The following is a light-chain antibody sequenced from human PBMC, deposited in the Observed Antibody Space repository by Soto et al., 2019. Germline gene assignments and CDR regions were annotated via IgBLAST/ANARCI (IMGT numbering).Light chain of an antibody. CDR1: QGVSTW. CDR3: QQYNPYPLT. V-gene: IGKV1D-16*01. Sequence: DIQLTQSPSSLAASVGDRVTITCRASQGVSTWLAWHQQKPEKAPKSLVYATSKWQSGVPSRFNGTGSGTEFTLTISSLQPEDVATYFCQQYNPYPLTCGGGTKVEIK. CDR2: ATS. J-gene: IGKJ4*01.